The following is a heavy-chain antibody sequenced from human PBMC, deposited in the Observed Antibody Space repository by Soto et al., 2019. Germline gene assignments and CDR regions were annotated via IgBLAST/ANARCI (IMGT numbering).Heavy chain of an antibody. J-gene: IGHJ4*02. Sequence: QVQLVESGGGVVQPGRSLRLSCAASGFTFSSYAMHWVRQAPGKGLEWVAVISYDGSNKYYADSVKGRFTISRDNSKNTLYLQMNSLIAEDTAVYYCARDNVVGAQQDYWGQGTLVNVSS. CDR2: ISYDGSNK. CDR3: ARDNVVGAQQDY. D-gene: IGHD1-26*01. CDR1: GFTFSSYA. V-gene: IGHV3-30-3*01.